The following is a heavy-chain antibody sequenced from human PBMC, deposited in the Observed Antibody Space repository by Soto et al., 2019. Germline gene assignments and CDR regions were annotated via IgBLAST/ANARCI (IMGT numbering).Heavy chain of an antibody. CDR2: IKSKTDGGTT. V-gene: IGHV3-15*01. J-gene: IGHJ4*02. D-gene: IGHD3-22*01. CDR1: GFTFSDYY. CDR3: TTEDTNDSSGYYFDY. Sequence: GGSLRLSCAASGFTFSDYYMDWVRQAPGKGLERVGRIKSKTDGGTTDYAAPVKGRFTISRDDSKNTLYLQMNSLKTEDTAVYYCTTEDTNDSSGYYFDYWGQGTLVTVSS.